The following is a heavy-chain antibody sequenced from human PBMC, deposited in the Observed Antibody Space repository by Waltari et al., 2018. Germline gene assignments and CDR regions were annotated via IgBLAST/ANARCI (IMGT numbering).Heavy chain of an antibody. CDR1: GFPFNTYW. CDR2: IKKDGSEK. CDR3: AQFSGERD. Sequence: EVRLVESGGGLVQPGGSLRLSCATSGFPFNTYWMDWVRQAPGKGLEWVASIKKDGSEKYYVDSVKGRFTISRDNAKRSLYLQVDSLRAEDTAVYYCAQFSGERDWGQGTMVTVSS. J-gene: IGHJ3*01. V-gene: IGHV3-7*01. D-gene: IGHD3-10*01.